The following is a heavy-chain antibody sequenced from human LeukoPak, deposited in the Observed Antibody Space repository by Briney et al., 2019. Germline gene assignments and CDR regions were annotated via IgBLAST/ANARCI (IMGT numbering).Heavy chain of an antibody. J-gene: IGHJ4*02. V-gene: IGHV3-23*01. CDR2: ISGSGGST. CDR1: GFTFDDYS. D-gene: IGHD5-24*01. Sequence: PGGSLRLSCVASGFTFDDYSMNWVRQFPGKGLEWVSAISGSGGSTYYADSVKGRFTISRDNSKNTLYLQMNSLRAEDTAVYYCAKGQWLPLEGLFDYWGQGTLVTVSS. CDR3: AKGQWLPLEGLFDY.